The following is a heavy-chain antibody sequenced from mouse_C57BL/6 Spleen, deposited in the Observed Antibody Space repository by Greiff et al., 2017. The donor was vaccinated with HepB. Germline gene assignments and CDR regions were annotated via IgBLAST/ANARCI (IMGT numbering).Heavy chain of an antibody. CDR1: GYTFTSYW. Sequence: QVQLQQPGAELVRPGSSVKLSCKASGYTFTSYWMHWVKQRPIQGLEWIGNIDPSDSETHYNQKFKDKATLTVDKSSSTAYMQLSSLTSEDSAVYYCARTSNYYGSSSCYFDVWGTGTTVTVSS. D-gene: IGHD1-1*01. J-gene: IGHJ1*03. CDR2: IDPSDSET. CDR3: ARTSNYYGSSSCYFDV. V-gene: IGHV1-52*01.